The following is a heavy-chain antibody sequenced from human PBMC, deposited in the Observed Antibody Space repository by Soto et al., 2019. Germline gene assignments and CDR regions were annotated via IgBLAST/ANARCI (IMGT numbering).Heavy chain of an antibody. CDR1: GFTFSSYG. D-gene: IGHD4-17*01. Sequence: QVQLVVSGGGVFQRGRSLKLSCAASGFTFSSYGMHWVRRAPCKGLEWVAGISYDGSNKYYADSVKGRFTISRDNPKTALYLQMHGLSAEDTAVYYCAKDDYGGYGRFDPWGQGTLVTVSS. CDR2: ISYDGSNK. J-gene: IGHJ5*02. V-gene: IGHV3-30*18. CDR3: AKDDYGGYGRFDP.